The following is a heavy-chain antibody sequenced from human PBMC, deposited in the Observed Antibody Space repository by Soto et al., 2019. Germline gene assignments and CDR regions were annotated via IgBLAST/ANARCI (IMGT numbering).Heavy chain of an antibody. V-gene: IGHV1-18*01. D-gene: IGHD3-9*01. J-gene: IGHJ3*02. CDR3: ARDHHDILTGYYPRDAFDI. CDR2: ISAYNGNT. Sequence: ALVKVSCHASCSSYRSYGVILVRQDPRQGLEWMGWISAYNGNTNYAQKLQGRVTMTTDTYTSTAYMELRSLRSDDTAVYYCARDHHDILTGYYPRDAFDIWGQRTMVTVSS. CDR1: CSSYRSYG.